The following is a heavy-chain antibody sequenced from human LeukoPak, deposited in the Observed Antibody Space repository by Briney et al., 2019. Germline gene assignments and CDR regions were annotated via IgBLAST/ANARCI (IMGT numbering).Heavy chain of an antibody. J-gene: IGHJ4*02. Sequence: PGGSLRLSCVASGFXFRSYAIHWVRQAPGKGLEWVIVISSDGTNKYYADSVKGRFTVSRDNSKNTLYLQMNSLRAEDTAVYYCVKDLVNFDYWGQGTQVTVSS. CDR3: VKDLVNFDY. V-gene: IGHV3-30-3*01. CDR1: GFXFRSYA. CDR2: ISSDGTNK. D-gene: IGHD2-21*01.